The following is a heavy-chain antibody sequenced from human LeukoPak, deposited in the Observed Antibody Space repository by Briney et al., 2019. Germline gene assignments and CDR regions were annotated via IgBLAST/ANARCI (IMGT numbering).Heavy chain of an antibody. V-gene: IGHV4-59*08. CDR1: GGSISGSY. Sequence: SETLSLTCSVSGGSISGSYWSWIRQPPGKGLEWIGYIYYSGSTKYNPSLKSRVTISVDTSKNQCSLKLTSVTAADTAVYYCARLVAVAGSSDWFDPWGQGILVTVSS. CDR2: IYYSGST. CDR3: ARLVAVAGSSDWFDP. J-gene: IGHJ5*02. D-gene: IGHD6-19*01.